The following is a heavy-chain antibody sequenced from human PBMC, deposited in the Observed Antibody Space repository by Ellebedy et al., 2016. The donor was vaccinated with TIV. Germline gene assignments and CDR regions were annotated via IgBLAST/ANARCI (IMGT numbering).Heavy chain of an antibody. D-gene: IGHD3-10*01. CDR2: IDPRSNSL. J-gene: IGHJ5*02. CDR1: GFTFSGHI. V-gene: IGHV3-48*02. Sequence: PGGSLRLSCAASGFTFSGHIMNWGRQAMGQPLGWISYIDPRSNSLYADSVKGRFTISRDNAKSSLFFQVSSLRDEDTAVYYCTRDGGSYGSGRFGRANHWGQGTLVTVSS. CDR3: TRDGGSYGSGRFGRANH.